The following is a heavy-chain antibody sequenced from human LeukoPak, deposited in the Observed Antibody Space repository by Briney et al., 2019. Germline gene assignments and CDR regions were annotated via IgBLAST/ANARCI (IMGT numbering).Heavy chain of an antibody. CDR1: GFTFSSYW. CDR3: ARPGARGYYFDY. D-gene: IGHD1-26*01. CDR2: ISGSGGST. Sequence: GGSLRLSCAASGFTFSSYWMSWVRQAPGKGLEWVSAISGSGGSTYYADSVKGRFTISRDNSKNTLYLQMNSLRAEDTAVYYCARPGARGYYFDYWGQGTLVTVSS. J-gene: IGHJ4*02. V-gene: IGHV3-23*01.